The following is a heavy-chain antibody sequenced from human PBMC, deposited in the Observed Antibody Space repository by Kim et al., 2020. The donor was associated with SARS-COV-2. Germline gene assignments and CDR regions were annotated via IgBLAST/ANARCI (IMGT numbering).Heavy chain of an antibody. Sequence: GGSLRLSCAASGFTFSSHALHWARQAPGKGPEWVAVISYDGNNKYYADSVKGRFTISRDNSKNTLYLHMNSLRAEDTAVYSCARESSYTYAYLEVGYYYHGMDVWGQGTTVTVSS. CDR3: ARESSYTYAYLEVGYYYHGMDV. D-gene: IGHD5-18*01. CDR2: ISYDGNNK. J-gene: IGHJ6*02. V-gene: IGHV3-30*04. CDR1: GFTFSSHA.